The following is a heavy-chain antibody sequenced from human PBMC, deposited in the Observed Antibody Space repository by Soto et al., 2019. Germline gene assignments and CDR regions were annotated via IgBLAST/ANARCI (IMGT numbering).Heavy chain of an antibody. CDR1: GLIVDNNY. Sequence: EVQLVESGGGLVQRGGSLRLSCAASGLIVDNNYMSWVRQAPGKGLEWISVMYSAGNTYYADSVRGRFTISRDSSTNTLFLEMHSLRVEDTAVYYSARDRRADDYGDDAFDNWGQGTLVTVSS. J-gene: IGHJ4*02. D-gene: IGHD4-17*01. CDR3: ARDRRADDYGDDAFDN. V-gene: IGHV3-66*01. CDR2: MYSAGNT.